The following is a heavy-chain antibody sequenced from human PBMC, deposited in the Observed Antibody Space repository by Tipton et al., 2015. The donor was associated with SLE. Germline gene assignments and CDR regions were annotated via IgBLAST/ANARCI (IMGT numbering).Heavy chain of an antibody. D-gene: IGHD2-2*01. CDR3: ARWQGYCGSTSCRQFDY. CDR2: MNPGSRKT. V-gene: IGHV1-8*02. CDR1: GYTFTSYG. Sequence: QSGAEVKKPGASVKVSCKASGYTFTSYGISWVRQAPGQGLEWMGWMNPGSRKTVFTQKFQGRVTLTWDTSISTAYIELNSLRSEDTAVYYCARWQGYCGSTSCRQFDYWGQGTLVTVSS. J-gene: IGHJ4*02.